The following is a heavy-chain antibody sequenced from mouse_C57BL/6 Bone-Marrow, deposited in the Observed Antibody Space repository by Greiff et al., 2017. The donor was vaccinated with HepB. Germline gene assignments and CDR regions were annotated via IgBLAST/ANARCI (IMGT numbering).Heavy chain of an antibody. Sequence: QVQLQQSGPELVKPGASVKISCKASGYAFSSSWMNWVKQRPGKGLEWIGRIYPGDGDTNYNGKFKGKATLTADKSSSTAYMQLSSLTSEDSAVYFCANSDYYGSSYLYYFDYGGQGTTLTVSS. V-gene: IGHV1-82*01. CDR3: ANSDYYGSSYLYYFDY. J-gene: IGHJ2*01. D-gene: IGHD1-1*01. CDR1: GYAFSSSW. CDR2: IYPGDGDT.